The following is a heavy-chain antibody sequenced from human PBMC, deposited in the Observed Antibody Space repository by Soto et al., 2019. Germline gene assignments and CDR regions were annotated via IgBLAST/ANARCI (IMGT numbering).Heavy chain of an antibody. J-gene: IGHJ4*02. CDR1: GDSVSSNSAA. CDR3: ARAFPDQKTTVTEYYFDY. Sequence: QSQTLSLTCAISGDSVSSNSAAWNWIRQSPSRGLEWLGRTYYRSKWYNDYAVSVKSRITINPDTSKNQFSLQLNSVTPEDTAVYYCARAFPDQKTTVTEYYFDYWGQGTLVTVSS. V-gene: IGHV6-1*01. CDR2: TYYRSKWYN. D-gene: IGHD4-17*01.